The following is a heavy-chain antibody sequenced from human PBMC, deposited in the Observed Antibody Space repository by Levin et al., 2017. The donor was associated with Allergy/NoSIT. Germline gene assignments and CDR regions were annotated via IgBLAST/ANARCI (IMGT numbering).Heavy chain of an antibody. D-gene: IGHD3-9*01. CDR1: GYTFTGYY. CDR3: ARDSDILTGYSARRYFDY. CDR2: INPNSGGT. Sequence: ASVKVSCKASGYTFTGYYMHWVRQAPGQGLEWMGWINPNSGGTNYAQKFQGRVTMTRDTSISTAYMELSRLRSDDTAVYYCARDSDILTGYSARRYFDYWGQGTLVTVSS. J-gene: IGHJ4*02. V-gene: IGHV1-2*02.